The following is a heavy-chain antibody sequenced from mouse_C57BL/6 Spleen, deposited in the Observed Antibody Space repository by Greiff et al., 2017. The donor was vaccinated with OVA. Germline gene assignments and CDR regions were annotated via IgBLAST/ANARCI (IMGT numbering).Heavy chain of an antibody. CDR2: IRNKANGYTT. J-gene: IGHJ2*01. CDR3: ARYSPPTGTGTLDY. V-gene: IGHV7-3*01. Sequence: EVQLVESGGGLVQPGGSLSLSCAASGFTFTDYYMSWVRQPPGKALEWLGFIRNKANGYTTEYSASVKGRFTISRDNSQSILYLQMNALRAEDRATYYCARYSPPTGTGTLDYWGQGTTLTVSS. CDR1: GFTFTDYY. D-gene: IGHD4-1*02.